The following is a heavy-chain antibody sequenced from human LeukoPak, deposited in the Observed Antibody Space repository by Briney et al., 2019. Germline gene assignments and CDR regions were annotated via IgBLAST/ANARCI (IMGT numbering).Heavy chain of an antibody. D-gene: IGHD5-18*01. V-gene: IGHV3-48*02. CDR1: GFTFSIYE. J-gene: IGHJ4*02. CDR3: ARVHRGYSYGRLDY. Sequence: PGGSLRLSCAASGFTFSIYEMNWVRQAPGKGLEWVSYISSSDNTIHYADSVKGRFTISRDNAKNSLYLEMNSLRDEDTAVYYCARVHRGYSYGRLDYWGQGTLVTVSS. CDR2: ISSSDNTI.